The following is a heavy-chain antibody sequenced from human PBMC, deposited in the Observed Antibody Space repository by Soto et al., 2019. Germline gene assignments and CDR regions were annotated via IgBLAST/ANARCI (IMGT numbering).Heavy chain of an antibody. CDR1: GGSFSGYY. D-gene: IGHD2-2*01. Sequence: TSETLSLTCAVYGGSFSGYYWSWIRQPPGKGLEWIGEINHSGSTNYNPSLKSRVTISVDTSKNQFSLKLSSVTAADTAVYYCARGFRLPAESTKLYHYTSRAVRGNGTTVPVS. J-gene: IGHJ6*03. CDR3: ARGFRLPAESTKLYHYTSRAV. V-gene: IGHV4-34*01. CDR2: INHSGST.